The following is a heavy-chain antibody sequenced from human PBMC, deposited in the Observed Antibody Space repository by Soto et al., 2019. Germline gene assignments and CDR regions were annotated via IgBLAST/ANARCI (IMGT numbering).Heavy chain of an antibody. CDR1: GGSFRGYY. J-gene: IGHJ5*02. Sequence: SETLSLTCAVYGGSFRGYYWSWIRQPPGXGLEXIGXXNXXGXTXXXTXXXRRVTISVDTTKNQCSLKLSSVTAADTAVYYCASGPHSSSWYSFDPWGQGTLVTVSS. D-gene: IGHD6-13*01. CDR2: XNXXGXT. CDR3: ASGPHSSSWYSFDP. V-gene: IGHV4-34*01.